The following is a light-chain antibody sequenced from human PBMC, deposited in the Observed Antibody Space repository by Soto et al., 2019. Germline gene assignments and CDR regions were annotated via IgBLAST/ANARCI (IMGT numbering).Light chain of an antibody. J-gene: IGKJ4*01. CDR3: QQADSFPLT. Sequence: DIQMTQSPSSVSASIGDTVTLTCRASQDINTLLAWYQQKPGKAPKLLIYGASTLESGVPSRFSGRGSGTDFNLTISSLQPEDFATYFCQQADSFPLTFGGGTKVEIK. V-gene: IGKV1D-12*01. CDR1: QDINTL. CDR2: GAS.